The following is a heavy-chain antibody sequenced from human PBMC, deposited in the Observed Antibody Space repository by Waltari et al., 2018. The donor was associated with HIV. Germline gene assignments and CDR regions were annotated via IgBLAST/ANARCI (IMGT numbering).Heavy chain of an antibody. D-gene: IGHD6-13*01. V-gene: IGHV4-34*01. CDR1: GGSFSGYY. CDR2: INHSGST. CDR3: ARDRPTLGYSSSWYGD. J-gene: IGHJ4*02. Sequence: QVQLQQWGAGLLKPSETLSLTCAVYGGSFSGYYWSWIRQPPGKGLEWIGEINHSGSTNYNPSLKSRVTISVDTSKNQFSLKLSSVTAADTAVYYCARDRPTLGYSSSWYGDWGQGTLVTVSS.